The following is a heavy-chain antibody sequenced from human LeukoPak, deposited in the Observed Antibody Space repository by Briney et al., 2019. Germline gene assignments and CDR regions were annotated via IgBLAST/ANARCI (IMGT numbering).Heavy chain of an antibody. D-gene: IGHD1-26*01. CDR1: GGSITSYY. V-gene: IGHV4-59*01. Sequence: PSETLSLTCTVSGGSITSYYWTWTRQPPGKGLEWIGYIYYSGSTNYSPSLKSRVTISLDTSKHQFSLKLSSVTAADTAAYYCASGRTSGSYYIDFWGQGTLVTVSS. CDR2: IYYSGST. J-gene: IGHJ4*02. CDR3: ASGRTSGSYYIDF.